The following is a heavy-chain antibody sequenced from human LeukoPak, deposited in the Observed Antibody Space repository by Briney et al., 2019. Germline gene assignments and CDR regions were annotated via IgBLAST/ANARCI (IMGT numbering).Heavy chain of an antibody. J-gene: IGHJ4*02. CDR1: GFTFSSYA. D-gene: IGHD3-10*01. CDR2: ISGSGGST. CDR3: AKARFGEPYAYYFDY. Sequence: GGSLRLSCAASGFTFSSYAMSWVRQAPGKGLEWVSAISGSGGSTYYADSVKGRFTISRDNAKNSLYLQMNSLRAEDTALYYCAKARFGEPYAYYFDYWGQGTLVTVSS. V-gene: IGHV3-23*01.